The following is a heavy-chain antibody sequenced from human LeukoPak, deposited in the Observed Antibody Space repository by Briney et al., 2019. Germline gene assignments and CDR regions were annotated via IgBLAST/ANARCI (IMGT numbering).Heavy chain of an antibody. Sequence: GGSLRLSCAASGFTVSSNYMSWVRQAPGKGLEWVSVIYSEGRLHSADSVKGRFTISRDDSKNTLSLQMNSLRAEDTAVYYCARESGYSYGLAGFFDYWGQGTLVTVSS. J-gene: IGHJ4*02. V-gene: IGHV3-53*01. CDR2: IYSEGRL. D-gene: IGHD5-18*01. CDR3: ARESGYSYGLAGFFDY. CDR1: GFTVSSNY.